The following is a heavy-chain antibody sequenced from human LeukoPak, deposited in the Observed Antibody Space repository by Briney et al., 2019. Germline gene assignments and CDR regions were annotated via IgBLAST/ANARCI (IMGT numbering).Heavy chain of an antibody. CDR3: ARRGSGYSYGYPERRVDY. D-gene: IGHD5-18*01. Sequence: ASVKVSCKASGYTLTGYYMHWVRQAPGQGLEWMGWINPNSGGTNYAQKFQGRVTMTRDTSISTAYMELSRLRSDDTAVYYCARRGSGYSYGYPERRVDYWGQGTLVTVSS. J-gene: IGHJ4*02. V-gene: IGHV1-2*02. CDR1: GYTLTGYY. CDR2: INPNSGGT.